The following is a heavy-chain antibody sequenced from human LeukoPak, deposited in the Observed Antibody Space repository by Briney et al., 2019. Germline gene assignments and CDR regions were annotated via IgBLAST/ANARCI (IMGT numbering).Heavy chain of an antibody. CDR1: GGSISSSSYY. Sequence: KASETLSLTCTVSGGSISSSSYYWGWIRQPPGKGLEWIGSIYYSGSTNYNPSLKSRVTISVDTSKNQFSLKLSSVTAADTAVYYCARRYGSGWVTTKFDYWGQGTLVTVSS. V-gene: IGHV4-39*07. CDR3: ARRYGSGWVTTKFDY. D-gene: IGHD6-19*01. J-gene: IGHJ4*02. CDR2: IYYSGST.